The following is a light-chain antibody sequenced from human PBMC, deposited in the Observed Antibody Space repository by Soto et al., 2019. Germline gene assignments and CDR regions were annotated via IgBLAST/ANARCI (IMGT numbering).Light chain of an antibody. CDR1: QSIGTY. J-gene: IGKJ1*01. V-gene: IGKV1-39*01. Sequence: DIQMTQSPSSLSASVGDRVTITCRASQSIGTYLNWYQQKPGKAPNLLIYAASSLQTGVPSRFSGSGSGTEFTLTISSLQPDDFATYYCQQYDYSRTFGQGTKVDIK. CDR2: AAS. CDR3: QQYDYSRT.